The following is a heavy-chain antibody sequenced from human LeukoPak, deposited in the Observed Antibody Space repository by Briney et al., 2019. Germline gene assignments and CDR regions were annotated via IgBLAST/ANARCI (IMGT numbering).Heavy chain of an antibody. CDR2: ISHIGST. J-gene: IGHJ5*02. V-gene: IGHV4-38-2*02. CDR1: GYSISNGYN. Sequence: SETLSLTCTVSGYSISNGYNWGWVRQHPGKGLECIGSISHIGSTYYNPSLESRVTISLDTSMNQFSLELRSVTAADTAVYYCARTYINFSNYFDPWGQGTLVTVSS. CDR3: ARTYINFSNYFDP. D-gene: IGHD4-11*01.